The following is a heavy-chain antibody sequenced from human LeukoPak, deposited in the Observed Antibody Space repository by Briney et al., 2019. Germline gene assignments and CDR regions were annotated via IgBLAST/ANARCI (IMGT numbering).Heavy chain of an antibody. Sequence: PGGSLRLSCAASGLTFSSYAMSWVRQAPGKGLEWISAISGSGGSTYYAVSVKGRFTISRDNSKNTLYLRMNSLRAEDTAVYYCAKFLPTHIVVANYYFDYWGQGTLVTVSS. CDR2: ISGSGGST. D-gene: IGHD2-21*01. V-gene: IGHV3-23*01. CDR1: GLTFSSYA. CDR3: AKFLPTHIVVANYYFDY. J-gene: IGHJ4*02.